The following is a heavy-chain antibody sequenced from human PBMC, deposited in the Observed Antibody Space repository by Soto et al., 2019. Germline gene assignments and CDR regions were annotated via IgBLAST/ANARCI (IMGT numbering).Heavy chain of an antibody. J-gene: IGHJ4*02. CDR2: INHSGST. V-gene: IGHV4-34*01. CDR3: ARARVTMVRGVIDY. CDR1: CGSFSGYY. D-gene: IGHD3-10*01. Sequence: SETLSLTCAVYCGSFSGYYWSWIRQPPGKGLEWIGEINHSGSTNYNPSLKSRVTISVDTSKNQFSLKLSSVTAADTAVYYCARARVTMVRGVIDYWGQGTLVTVSS.